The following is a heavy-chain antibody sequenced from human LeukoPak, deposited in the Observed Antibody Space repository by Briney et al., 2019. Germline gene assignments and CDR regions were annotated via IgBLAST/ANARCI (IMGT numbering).Heavy chain of an antibody. CDR3: ARGPMRSWFDP. J-gene: IGHJ5*02. Sequence: SETLSLTCAVYGGSFSGYSWNWIRQPPGKGPDWIGEIDHSGSSNYSPSLKSRVTISLDTSKNQFSLKLTSITAADTAVYYCARGPMRSWFDPWGQGTLVTVSS. CDR2: IDHSGSS. V-gene: IGHV4-34*01. CDR1: GGSFSGYS.